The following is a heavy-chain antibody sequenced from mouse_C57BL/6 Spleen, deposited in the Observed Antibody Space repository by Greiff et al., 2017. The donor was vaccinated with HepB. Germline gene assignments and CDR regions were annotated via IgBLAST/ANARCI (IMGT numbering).Heavy chain of an antibody. V-gene: IGHV1-42*01. CDR3: ARRGDWGYYFDY. D-gene: IGHD4-1*01. J-gene: IGHJ2*01. Sequence: VQLQQSGPELVKPGASVKISCKASGYSFTGYYMNWVKQSPEKSLEWIGEINPSTGGTTYNQKFKAKATLTVDKSSSTAYMQLKSLTSEDSAVYYCARRGDWGYYFDYWGQGTTLTVSS. CDR1: GYSFTGYY. CDR2: INPSTGGT.